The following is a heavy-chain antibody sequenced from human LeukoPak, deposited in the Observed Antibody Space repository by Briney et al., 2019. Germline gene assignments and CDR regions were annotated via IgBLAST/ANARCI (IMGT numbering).Heavy chain of an antibody. Sequence: ASVKVSCKTSGYSFSGSYIHWVRQAPGQGLEWMGRINPNSGDTNYAQNFHGRVTMTRGTSITTAYMELSSLTSDDTAVYFCARSAEHCNNGVCFTDYYMDVWGKGTTVTVSS. D-gene: IGHD2-8*01. CDR1: GYSFSGSY. J-gene: IGHJ6*03. CDR3: ARSAEHCNNGVCFTDYYMDV. CDR2: INPNSGDT. V-gene: IGHV1-2*06.